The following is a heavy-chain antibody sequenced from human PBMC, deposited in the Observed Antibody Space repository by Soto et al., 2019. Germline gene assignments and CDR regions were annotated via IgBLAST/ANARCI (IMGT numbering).Heavy chain of an antibody. J-gene: IGHJ6*02. V-gene: IGHV3-21*01. CDR3: ARDRNFWGGVPYYYCMGV. CDR2: ISSSSSYI. CDR1: GITFSSYS. Sequence: PGGSLRLSCAASGITFSSYSMNWVRQAPGKRLEWVSSISSSSSYIYYADSVKGRFTISRDNAKNSLYLQMNSLRAEDTAVYYCARDRNFWGGVPYYYCMGVCGQGTTVTVSS. D-gene: IGHD3-3*01.